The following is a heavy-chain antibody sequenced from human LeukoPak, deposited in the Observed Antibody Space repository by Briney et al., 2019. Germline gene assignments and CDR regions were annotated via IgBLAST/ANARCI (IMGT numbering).Heavy chain of an antibody. J-gene: IGHJ6*03. CDR2: IRYDGSNK. D-gene: IGHD2-2*01. Sequence: GGSLRLSCAASGFTFSSYGMHWVRQAPGKGLEGVAFIRYDGSNKYYADSVKGRFTISRDNSKNTLYLQMNSLRAEDTAVYYCAKVLKYCSSTSCYLHYYYYMDVWGKGTTVTVSS. CDR3: AKVLKYCSSTSCYLHYYYYMDV. CDR1: GFTFSSYG. V-gene: IGHV3-30*02.